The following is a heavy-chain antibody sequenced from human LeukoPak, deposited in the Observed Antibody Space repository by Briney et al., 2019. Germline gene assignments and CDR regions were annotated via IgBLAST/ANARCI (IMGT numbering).Heavy chain of an antibody. J-gene: IGHJ5*02. Sequence: ASVKVSCKASGYTFTGYYMHWVRQAPGQGLEWMGLINPSGGSTRYAQKFQGRVTMTRDMSTSTVYMELSSLRSEDTAVYYCARALPHRRLMDTAMEQHWFDPWGQGTLVTVSS. CDR1: GYTFTGYY. D-gene: IGHD5-18*01. CDR2: INPSGGST. CDR3: ARALPHRRLMDTAMEQHWFDP. V-gene: IGHV1-46*01.